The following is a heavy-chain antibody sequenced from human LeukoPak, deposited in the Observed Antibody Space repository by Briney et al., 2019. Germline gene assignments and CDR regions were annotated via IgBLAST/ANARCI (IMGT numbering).Heavy chain of an antibody. CDR3: ARVRGTVFGVVISGSSLMHY. CDR1: GFTFSSFW. Sequence: PGGSLRLSCAASGFTFSSFWMSWVRQAPGKGLEWVANIKQDGSEKYYVDSVKGRFTISRDNAKNSLYLQMNSLRAEDTAVYYCARVRGTVFGVVISGSSLMHYWGQGTLVTVSS. D-gene: IGHD3-3*01. V-gene: IGHV3-7*01. CDR2: IKQDGSEK. J-gene: IGHJ4*02.